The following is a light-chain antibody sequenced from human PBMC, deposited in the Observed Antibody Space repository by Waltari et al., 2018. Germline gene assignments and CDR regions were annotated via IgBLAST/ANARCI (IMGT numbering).Light chain of an antibody. CDR1: QSVGSSS. J-gene: IGKJ1*01. CDR3: QQHGTLPAT. V-gene: IGKV3-20*01. Sequence: EIVLTQSPGTASLSPGERVTLSCRASQSVGSSSLAWYQQKPGQAPRLVIYRASRRATGIPDRFSGSGSGRDFILTIYRLEPEDVAVYYCQQHGTLPATFGQGTKVEIK. CDR2: RAS.